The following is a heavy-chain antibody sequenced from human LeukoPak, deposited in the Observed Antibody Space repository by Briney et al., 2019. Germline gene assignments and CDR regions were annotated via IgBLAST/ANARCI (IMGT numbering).Heavy chain of an antibody. CDR1: GFTFSSYA. Sequence: GGSLRLSCAGSGFTFSSYAMNWVRQAPGKGLEWVSVISNGGHNTYYADSVKGRFTVSRDNSKNTMYLQMHSLRAEDTAVYYCARGRRSGSYNWFDPWGQGTLVTVSS. V-gene: IGHV3-23*01. D-gene: IGHD3-10*01. J-gene: IGHJ5*02. CDR2: ISNGGHNT. CDR3: ARGRRSGSYNWFDP.